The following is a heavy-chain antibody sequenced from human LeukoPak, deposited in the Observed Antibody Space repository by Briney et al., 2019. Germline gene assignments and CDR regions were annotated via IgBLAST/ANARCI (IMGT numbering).Heavy chain of an antibody. J-gene: IGHJ4*02. Sequence: GGSLRLSCAASGFTFSTSAMHWVRQAPGKGLEWVALISYDGSNEYYADSVRGRFTISRDNSKNTLYLQMNSLRAEDTAVYYCARYSSSGVDYWGQGTLVTVSS. CDR2: ISYDGSNE. CDR3: ARYSSSGVDY. V-gene: IGHV3-30-3*01. CDR1: GFTFSTSA. D-gene: IGHD6-13*01.